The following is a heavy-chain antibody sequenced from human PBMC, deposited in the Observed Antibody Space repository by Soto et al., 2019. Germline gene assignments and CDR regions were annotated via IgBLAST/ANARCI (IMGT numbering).Heavy chain of an antibody. CDR3: ARVVGQAYYDILTGYYPTPYYYYGMDV. CDR2: IYYSGST. Sequence: SETLSLTCTVSGGSVSSGSYYWSWIRQPPGKGLEWIGYIYYSGSTNCNPSLKSRVTISVDTSKNQFSLKLSSVTAADTAVYYCARVVGQAYYDILTGYYPTPYYYYGMDVWGQGTTVTVSS. CDR1: GGSVSSGSYY. V-gene: IGHV4-61*01. J-gene: IGHJ6*02. D-gene: IGHD3-9*01.